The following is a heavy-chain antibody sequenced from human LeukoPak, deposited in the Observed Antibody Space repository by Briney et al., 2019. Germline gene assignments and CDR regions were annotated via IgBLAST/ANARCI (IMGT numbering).Heavy chain of an antibody. V-gene: IGHV3-23*01. Sequence: GGSLRLSCAASGFNFRSYAMSWVRQAPGKGLEWLSIISADGGSTYYAESVKGRFTISRDNSKSTLYLQMERLRVEDTAVYYCAKQRWPNQVTGGSGDWGQGTLVTVSS. D-gene: IGHD2-21*02. CDR3: AKQRWPNQVTGGSGD. CDR2: ISADGGST. J-gene: IGHJ4*02. CDR1: GFNFRSYA.